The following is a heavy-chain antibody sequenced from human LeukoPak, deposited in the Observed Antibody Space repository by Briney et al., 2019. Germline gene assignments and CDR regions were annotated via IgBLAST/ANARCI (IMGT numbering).Heavy chain of an antibody. CDR1: GGSISRYY. CDR3: ARIDVYTDF. Sequence: SETLSLTCTVSGGSISRYYWSWIRQPAGKGREWIGRIYTRGSTNYNPSRKRRVNISVETSKNQFSLKLSSVTAADPAVYYSARIDVYTDFWGQGTLVTVSS. J-gene: IGHJ4*02. V-gene: IGHV4-4*07. CDR2: IYTRGST. D-gene: IGHD2-2*02.